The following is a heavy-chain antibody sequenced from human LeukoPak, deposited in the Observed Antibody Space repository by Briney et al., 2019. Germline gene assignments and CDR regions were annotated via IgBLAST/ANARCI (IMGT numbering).Heavy chain of an antibody. CDR1: GFTFTSHV. CDR2: INMNGQTT. V-gene: IGHV3-64D*06. D-gene: IGHD6-19*01. J-gene: IGHJ4*02. Sequence: GGSLRLSCSASGFTFTSHVIHWVRQAPGKGLQYVSGINMNGQTTYYAGSVKGRFTISRDNSKNTVYLQMNSLTAEDTALYYCVTVGLVRRTNFDYWGQGTLVTVSS. CDR3: VTVGLVRRTNFDY.